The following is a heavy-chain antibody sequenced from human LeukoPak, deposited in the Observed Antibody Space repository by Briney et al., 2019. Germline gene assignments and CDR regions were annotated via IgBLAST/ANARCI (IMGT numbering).Heavy chain of an antibody. CDR2: IIPIFGTA. CDR3: ARVWLLGLYYYYMDV. V-gene: IGHV1-69*06. D-gene: IGHD3-9*01. CDR1: GGTFSSYA. Sequence: GASVKVSCKASGGTFSSYAISWVRQAPGQGLEWMGGIIPIFGTANYAQKFQGRVTITADKSTSTAYMELSSLRSEDTAVYYCARVWLLGLYYYYMDVWGKGTTVTVSS. J-gene: IGHJ6*03.